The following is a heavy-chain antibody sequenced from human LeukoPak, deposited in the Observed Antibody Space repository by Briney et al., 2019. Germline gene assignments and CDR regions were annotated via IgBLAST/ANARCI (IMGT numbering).Heavy chain of an antibody. V-gene: IGHV3-74*01. J-gene: IGHJ4*02. Sequence: GGSLRLSCAASGFTFSSYWMHWVRQAPGKGLVWVSRINTDGSSTSYADSVKGRFTISRDNAKNSLYLQMNSLRAEDTAVYYCAKAGGGNSLGYFDYWGQGTLVTVSS. CDR2: INTDGSST. CDR3: AKAGGGNSLGYFDY. CDR1: GFTFSSYW. D-gene: IGHD4-23*01.